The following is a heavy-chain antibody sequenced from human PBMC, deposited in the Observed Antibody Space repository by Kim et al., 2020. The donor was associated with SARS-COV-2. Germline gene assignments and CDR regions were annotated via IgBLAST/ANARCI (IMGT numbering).Heavy chain of an antibody. V-gene: IGHV4-59*01. D-gene: IGHD5-12*01. J-gene: IGHJ6*02. CDR2: IYYSGST. Sequence: SETLSLTCTVSGGSISSYYWSWIRQPPGKGLEWIGYIYYSGSTNYNPSLKSRVTISVDTSKNQFSLKLSSVTAADTAVYYCARFRGYSGYDLTYYYYGMDVWGQGTTVIVSS. CDR1: GGSISSYY. CDR3: ARFRGYSGYDLTYYYYGMDV.